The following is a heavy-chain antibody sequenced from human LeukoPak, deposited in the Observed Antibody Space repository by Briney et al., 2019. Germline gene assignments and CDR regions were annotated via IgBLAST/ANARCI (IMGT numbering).Heavy chain of an antibody. J-gene: IGHJ6*03. CDR3: ARDLGPYTGSYYSYYHYMDV. D-gene: IGHD1-26*01. Sequence: GASVKVSCKAYGYNFSTSGIGWVRQAPGQGLEWLGWISGYNGNTKSAPKLQGRVTMTTDTSTDTAYLELGSLRVDDTAIYYCARDLGPYTGSYYSYYHYMDVGGEGTSVTVSS. CDR2: ISGYNGNT. CDR1: GYNFSTSG. V-gene: IGHV1-18*01.